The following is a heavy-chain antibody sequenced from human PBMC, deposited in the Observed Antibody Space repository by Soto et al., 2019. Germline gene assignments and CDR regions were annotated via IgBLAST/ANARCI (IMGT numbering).Heavy chain of an antibody. V-gene: IGHV4-30-2*01. Sequence: PSETLSLTCAVSGGSISSGGYSWSWIRQPPGKGLEWIGYIYHSGSTYCNPSLKSRVTISVDRSKNQFSLKLSSVTAADTAVYYCARVGPPVWFDPWGQGTLVTVSS. J-gene: IGHJ5*02. CDR3: ARVGPPVWFDP. CDR2: IYHSGST. CDR1: GGSISSGGYS.